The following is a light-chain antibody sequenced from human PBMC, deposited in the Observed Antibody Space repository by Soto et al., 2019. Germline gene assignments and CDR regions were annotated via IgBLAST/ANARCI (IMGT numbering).Light chain of an antibody. V-gene: IGLV1-47*01. CDR1: SSNIGSNY. J-gene: IGLJ1*01. CDR2: RNN. Sequence: QSVLTQPPSASGTPGQRVTISCSGSSSNIGSNYVYWYQQLPGTAPKLLIYRNNQRPSGVPDRFSGSKSGTSASLAISGLRSEDEADYYCCSYAGSSTPYVFGTGTKLTVL. CDR3: CSYAGSSTPYV.